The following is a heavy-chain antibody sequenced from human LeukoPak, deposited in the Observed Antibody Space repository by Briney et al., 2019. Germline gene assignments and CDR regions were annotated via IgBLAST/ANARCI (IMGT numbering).Heavy chain of an antibody. CDR3: ASQGGFECSSTSCFSFDY. D-gene: IGHD2-2*01. CDR1: GGSISSYY. V-gene: IGHV4-38-2*02. CDR2: TYHSGST. J-gene: IGHJ4*02. Sequence: SETLSLTCTVSGGSISSYYWGWIRQPPGKGLEWIGSTYHSGSTYYNPSLKSRVTISVDTSKNQFSLKLSSVTAADTAVYYCASQGGFECSSTSCFSFDYWGQGTLVTVSS.